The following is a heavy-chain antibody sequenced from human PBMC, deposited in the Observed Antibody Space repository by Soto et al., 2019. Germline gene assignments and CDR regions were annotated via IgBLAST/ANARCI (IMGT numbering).Heavy chain of an antibody. J-gene: IGHJ4*01. Sequence: SETLSLTCAVYGGSFSGYYWSWIRQPPGKGLEWIGEINHSGSTNYNPSLKSRVTISVDTSKNQFSLKLSSVTAADTAVYYCARDSGYGSGASVNHYLDYWGHGTLVTVSS. D-gene: IGHD3-10*01. CDR3: ARDSGYGSGASVNHYLDY. CDR2: INHSGST. V-gene: IGHV4-34*01. CDR1: GGSFSGYY.